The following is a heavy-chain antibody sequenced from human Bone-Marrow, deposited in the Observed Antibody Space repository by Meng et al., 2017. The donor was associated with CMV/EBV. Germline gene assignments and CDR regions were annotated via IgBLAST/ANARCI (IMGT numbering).Heavy chain of an antibody. V-gene: IGHV3-30*02. CDR1: GFIFSSYG. CDR2: IQYDGSNK. Sequence: GESLKISCAASGFIFSSYGMHWVRQAPGKGLEWVSFIQYDGSNKYYADSVKGRFTIARDNSKNTLYLQMNSLRAEDTAMYYCAKDQITFYAYFDYWGQGALVTVSS. D-gene: IGHD3-16*01. J-gene: IGHJ4*02. CDR3: AKDQITFYAYFDY.